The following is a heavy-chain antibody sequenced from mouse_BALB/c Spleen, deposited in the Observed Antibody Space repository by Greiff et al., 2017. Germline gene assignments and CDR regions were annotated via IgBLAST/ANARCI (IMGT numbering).Heavy chain of an antibody. D-gene: IGHD5-1-1*01. CDR3: ARGLYLYAMDY. V-gene: IGHV5-6-5*01. Sequence: EVMLVESGGGLVKPGGSLKLSCAASGFTFSSYAMSWVRQTPEKRLEWVASISSGGSTYYPDSVKGRFTISRDNARNILYLQMSSLRSEDTAMYYCARGLYLYAMDYWGQGTSVTVSS. J-gene: IGHJ4*01. CDR1: GFTFSSYA. CDR2: ISSGGST.